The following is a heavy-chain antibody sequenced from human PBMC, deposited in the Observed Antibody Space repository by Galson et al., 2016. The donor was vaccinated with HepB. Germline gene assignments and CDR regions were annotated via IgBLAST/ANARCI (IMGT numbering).Heavy chain of an antibody. CDR3: VRDNQRVVRGVGSLLDV. D-gene: IGHD3-10*01. CDR1: GFTFSTFP. V-gene: IGHV3-30-3*01. CDR2: ISYDGSNT. Sequence: SLRLSCAASGFTFSTFPMHWVRQAPGKGLEWVAIISYDGSNTYYAESVKGRFTISRDNSKNTLYVEMNSLRTEDTAVYYCVRDNQRVVRGVGSLLDVWGKGTTFTVSS. J-gene: IGHJ6*03.